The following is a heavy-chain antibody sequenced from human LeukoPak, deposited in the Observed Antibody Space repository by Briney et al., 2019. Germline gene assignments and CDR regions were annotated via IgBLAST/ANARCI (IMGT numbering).Heavy chain of an antibody. D-gene: IGHD2-15*01. CDR3: ARASCSGGTCPRGWYFDY. CDR2: IYYSGST. CDR1: GDSISSYY. J-gene: IGHJ4*02. V-gene: IGHV4-59*01. Sequence: SETLCLTCTVSGDSISSYYWNWIRQPPGKGLDWIGYIYYSGSTNYNPSLKSRVTISVDTSKKQFSLKLTSVTAADTAVYYCARASCSGGTCPRGWYFDYWGQGTLVTVPS.